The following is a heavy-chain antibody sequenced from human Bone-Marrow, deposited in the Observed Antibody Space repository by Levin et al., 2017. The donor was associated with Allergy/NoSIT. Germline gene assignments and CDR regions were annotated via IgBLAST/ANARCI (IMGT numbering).Heavy chain of an antibody. CDR1: GYSFTTYW. Sequence: GGSLRLSCKGSGYSFTTYWIGWVRQMPGKGLEWMGIIYPGDSDTRYSPSFQGQVTISADKSISTAYLQWSSMKASDTAMYYCARAGNSGYEANYWGQGTLVTVSS. D-gene: IGHD5-12*01. CDR3: ARAGNSGYEANY. J-gene: IGHJ4*02. CDR2: IYPGDSDT. V-gene: IGHV5-51*01.